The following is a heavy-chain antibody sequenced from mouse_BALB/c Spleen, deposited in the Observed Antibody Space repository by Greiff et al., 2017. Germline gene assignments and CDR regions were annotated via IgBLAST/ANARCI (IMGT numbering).Heavy chain of an antibody. CDR3: ARASLLRLHYFDY. J-gene: IGHJ2*01. D-gene: IGHD1-2*01. Sequence: VKLVESGPGLVAPSQSLSITCTVSGFSLTGYGVNWVRQPPGKGLEWLGMIWGDGSTDYNSALKFRLSISKDNSKSQVFLKMNSLQTDDTARYYCARASLLRLHYFDYWGQGTTLTVSS. V-gene: IGHV2-6-7*01. CDR1: GFSLTGYG. CDR2: IWGDGST.